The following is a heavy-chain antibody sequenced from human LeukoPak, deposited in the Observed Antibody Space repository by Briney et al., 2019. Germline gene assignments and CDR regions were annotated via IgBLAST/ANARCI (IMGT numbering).Heavy chain of an antibody. D-gene: IGHD3-10*01. CDR2: ISGSSSII. CDR3: TRDLGFDPY. V-gene: IGHV3-48*04. CDR1: GFTFSNYI. J-gene: IGHJ4*02. Sequence: GGSLRLSCTGSGFTFSNYIMNWVRQAPGKGLEWLSYISGSSSIISYADSVRGRFTISRDNAKNTLYLQMNSLRAEDTAVYYCTRDLGFDPYWGQGTLVTVSS.